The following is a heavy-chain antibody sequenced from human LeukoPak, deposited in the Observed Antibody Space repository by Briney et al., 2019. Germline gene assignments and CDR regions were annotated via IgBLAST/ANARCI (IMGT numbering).Heavy chain of an antibody. V-gene: IGHV4-39*01. J-gene: IGHJ3*02. CDR1: GGSISSSSHY. D-gene: IGHD3-10*01. CDR2: IYYSGRT. Sequence: SETLSLTCTVSGGSISSSSHYWGWIRQPPGKGPEWIGSIYYSGRTYNNPSLKSRVTISVDTSKNQFSLKLSSVTAADTAVYYCARHYGSGSWGAFDIWGQGTMVTVSS. CDR3: ARHYGSGSWGAFDI.